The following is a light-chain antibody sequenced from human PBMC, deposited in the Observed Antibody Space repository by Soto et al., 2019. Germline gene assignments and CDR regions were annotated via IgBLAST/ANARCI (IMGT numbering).Light chain of an antibody. CDR2: EVS. J-gene: IGLJ1*01. V-gene: IGLV2-14*01. CDR3: SSYTSSSTPYV. Sequence: QSVLTQPAAVSGSPGQSISISCTGTRRDVGGYNYVSWYQQHPGKAPKLMIYEVSNRPSGVSNRFSGSKSGNTASLTISGLQAEDEADYYCSSYTSSSTPYVFGTGTKVTVL. CDR1: RRDVGGYNY.